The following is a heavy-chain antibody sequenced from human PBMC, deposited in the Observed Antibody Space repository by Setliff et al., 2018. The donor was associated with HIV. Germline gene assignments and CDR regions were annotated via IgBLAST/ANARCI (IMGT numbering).Heavy chain of an antibody. V-gene: IGHV4-59*01. CDR1: GGSISTYY. D-gene: IGHD6-6*01. CDR2: MYYSGST. J-gene: IGHJ3*02. CDR3: ARGQATQRYSSSPGAFDI. Sequence: SETLSLTCTVSGGSISTYYWNWIRQPPGKGLEWIGYMYYSGSTNYKPSLKSRVTISVDTSKNQFSLKLNSVTAADTAVYYCARGQATQRYSSSPGAFDIWGQGTLVTVSS.